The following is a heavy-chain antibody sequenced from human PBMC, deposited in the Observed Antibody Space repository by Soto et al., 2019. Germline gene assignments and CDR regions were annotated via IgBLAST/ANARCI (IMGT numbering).Heavy chain of an antibody. D-gene: IGHD3-3*01. J-gene: IGHJ6*02. Sequence: QAQLVQSGAEVKKPGASVKVSCKASGYTFTSYDINWVRQAPGQGLEWLGWRDPNSGSTGYAQNFQGRVTMTRNISINTAHMELSSLRSEDTAGYYCARERKFDFWRKGLDVWGQGTTVTVSS. CDR1: GYTFTSYD. CDR3: ARERKFDFWRKGLDV. CDR2: RDPNSGST. V-gene: IGHV1-8*01.